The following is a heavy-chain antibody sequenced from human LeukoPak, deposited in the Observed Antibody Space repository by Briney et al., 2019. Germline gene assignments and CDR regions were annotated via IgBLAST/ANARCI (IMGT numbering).Heavy chain of an antibody. J-gene: IGHJ4*02. V-gene: IGHV3-66*01. CDR2: IYSGGST. D-gene: IGHD6-19*01. CDR1: GFTVSSNY. CDR3: ARGRTDSSGWWFFDY. Sequence: GGSLRLSCAASGFTVSSNYMSWVRQAPGKGLEWVSVIYSGGSTYYADSVKVRFTISRDNSKNTLYLQMNSLRAEDTAVYYCARGRTDSSGWWFFDYWGQGTLVTVSS.